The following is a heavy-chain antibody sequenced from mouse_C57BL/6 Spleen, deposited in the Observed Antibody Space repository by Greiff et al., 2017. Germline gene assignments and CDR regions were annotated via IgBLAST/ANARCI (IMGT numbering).Heavy chain of an antibody. J-gene: IGHJ2*01. D-gene: IGHD1-1*01. V-gene: IGHV3-6*01. CDR2: ISYDGSN. Sequence: EVKLVESGPGLVKPSQSLSLTCSVTGYSITSGYYWNWIRQFPGNKLEWMGYISYDGSNNYNPSLKNRISITRDTSKNQFFLKLKSVTTEDTATYYCAREDYGSSVDYWGQGTTLTVSS. CDR3: AREDYGSSVDY. CDR1: GYSITSGYY.